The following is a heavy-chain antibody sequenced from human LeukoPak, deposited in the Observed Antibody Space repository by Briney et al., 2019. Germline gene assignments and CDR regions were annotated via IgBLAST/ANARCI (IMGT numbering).Heavy chain of an antibody. Sequence: PGGSLRLSCAASGFTVSSNYMSWVRQAPGKGLEWVSVIYSGGSTYYTDSVKGRFTISRDNSKNTLYLQMNSLRAEDTAVYYCARDPRDPWATDDAFDIWGQGTMVTVSS. CDR3: ARDPRDPWATDDAFDI. J-gene: IGHJ3*02. CDR2: IYSGGST. CDR1: GFTVSSNY. V-gene: IGHV3-66*02. D-gene: IGHD5-12*01.